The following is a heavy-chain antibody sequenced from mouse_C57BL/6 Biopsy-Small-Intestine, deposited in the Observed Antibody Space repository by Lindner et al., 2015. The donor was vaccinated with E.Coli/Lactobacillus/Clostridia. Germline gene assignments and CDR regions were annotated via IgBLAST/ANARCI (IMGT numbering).Heavy chain of an antibody. CDR2: IYPRSGNT. D-gene: IGHD1-1*01. CDR3: ARHYYGSSYYYAMDY. Sequence: VQLQESGAELARPGASVKLSCKASGYTFTSYGISWVKQRTGQGLEWIGEIYPRSGNTYHNEKFKGKATLTADKSSSTAYMELRSLTSEDSAVYFCARHYYGSSYYYAMDYWGQGTSVTVSS. J-gene: IGHJ4*01. CDR1: GYTFTSYG. V-gene: IGHV1-81*01.